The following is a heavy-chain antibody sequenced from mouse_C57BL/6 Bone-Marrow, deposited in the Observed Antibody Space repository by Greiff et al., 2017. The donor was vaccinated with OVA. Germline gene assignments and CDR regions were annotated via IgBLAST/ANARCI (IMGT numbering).Heavy chain of an antibody. CDR2: IDPANGNT. D-gene: IGHD1-1*01. Sequence: EVQGVESVAELVRPGASVKLSCTASGFNIKNTYMHWVKQRPEQGLEWIGRIDPANGNTKYAPKFQGKATITADTSSNTAYLQLSSLTSEDTAIYYCALYYYGSTWFAYWGQGTLVTVSA. CDR3: ALYYYGSTWFAY. V-gene: IGHV14-3*01. CDR1: GFNIKNTY. J-gene: IGHJ3*01.